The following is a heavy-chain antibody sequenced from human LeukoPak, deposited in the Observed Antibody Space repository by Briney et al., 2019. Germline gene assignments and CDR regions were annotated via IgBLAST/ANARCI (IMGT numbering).Heavy chain of an antibody. J-gene: IGHJ5*02. V-gene: IGHV4-4*07. D-gene: IGHD3-10*01. CDR3: ARDSGTTGEVKFDP. CDR2: IYTSGTT. Sequence: PSETLSLTCTVSGDSFSTYYWSWIRQPAGKGLEWMGHIYTSGTTNYNPSLKSRVTMSIDTSKNQFSLKLMSVTAADTAVYYCARDSGTTGEVKFDPWGQGILVTVSS. CDR1: GDSFSTYY.